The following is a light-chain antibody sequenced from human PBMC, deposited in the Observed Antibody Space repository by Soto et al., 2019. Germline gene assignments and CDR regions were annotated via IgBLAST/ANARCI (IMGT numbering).Light chain of an antibody. CDR2: LNSDGSH. J-gene: IGLJ2*01. CDR3: QTWGTGTLV. Sequence: QTVVTQSPSASASLGASVKLTCTLSSWHSSYAIAWHQQQPEKGPRYLMKLNSDGSHNKGDGIPDRFSGSSSGAERYLTISSLQSEDEADYYCQTWGTGTLVFGGGTKLTVL. CDR1: SWHSSYA. V-gene: IGLV4-69*01.